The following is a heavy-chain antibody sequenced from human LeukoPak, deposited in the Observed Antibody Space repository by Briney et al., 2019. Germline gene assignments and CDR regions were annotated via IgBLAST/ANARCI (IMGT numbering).Heavy chain of an antibody. D-gene: IGHD5-18*01. CDR1: GYTLTNDW. CDR2: IYLGDSDT. V-gene: IGHV5-51*01. J-gene: IGHJ3*02. CDR3: ARGMDTFVGEDAFDI. Sequence: GESLKISYKGSGYTLTNDWIGWVRQMPGKGLEWMGIIYLGDSDTRYSPSFQGQVTISADKSISTAYLQWSSLKASDSAMYYCARGMDTFVGEDAFDIWGQGTMVTVSS.